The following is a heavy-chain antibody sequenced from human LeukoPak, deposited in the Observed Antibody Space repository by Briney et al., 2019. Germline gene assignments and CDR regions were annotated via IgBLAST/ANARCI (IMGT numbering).Heavy chain of an antibody. Sequence: SVKVSCKASGGTFSIYAISWVRQAPGQGFEWMGGIIPIFGTANYAQKFQGRVTITADESTSTAYMELNSLRSEDTAVYYCASNEDIVVVPAADLYYYYYGMDVWGQGTTVTVSS. CDR3: ASNEDIVVVPAADLYYYYYGMDV. CDR1: GGTFSIYA. V-gene: IGHV1-69*13. CDR2: IIPIFGTA. J-gene: IGHJ6*02. D-gene: IGHD2-2*01.